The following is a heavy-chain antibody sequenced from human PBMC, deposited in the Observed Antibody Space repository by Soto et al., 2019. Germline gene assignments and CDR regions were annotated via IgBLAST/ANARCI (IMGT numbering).Heavy chain of an antibody. V-gene: IGHV3-49*04. Sequence: PVGSLRLSCAASGFTFGDYAMSWVRQAPGKGLEWVGFIRSKAYGGTTEYAASVKGRFTISRDDSKSIAYLQMNSLKTEDTAVYYCTRDLSSSPYYDFWSGYYTPHLYYYGMDVCGQRTTVTVSS. CDR1: GFTFGDYA. J-gene: IGHJ6*02. CDR3: TRDLSSSPYYDFWSGYYTPHLYYYGMDV. D-gene: IGHD3-3*01. CDR2: IRSKAYGGTT.